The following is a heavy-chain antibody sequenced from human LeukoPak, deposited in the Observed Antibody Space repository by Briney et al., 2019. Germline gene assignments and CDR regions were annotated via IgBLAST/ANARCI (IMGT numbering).Heavy chain of an antibody. V-gene: IGHV3-49*04. D-gene: IGHD4-11*01. CDR2: IRSKAYGGTT. CDR1: EFTFGDYA. CDR3: TRGGMTTVTTNRY. J-gene: IGHJ4*02. Sequence: GGSLRLSCTASEFTFGDYAMSWVRQAPEKGLEWVGFIRSKAYGGTTEYAASVKGRFTISRDDFKSIAYLQMNSLKTEDTAVYYCTRGGMTTVTTNRYWGQGTLVTVSS.